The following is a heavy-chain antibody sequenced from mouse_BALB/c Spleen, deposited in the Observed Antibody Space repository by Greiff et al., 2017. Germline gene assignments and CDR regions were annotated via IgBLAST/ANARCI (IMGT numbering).Heavy chain of an antibody. V-gene: IGHV3-2*02. CDR1: GYSITSDYA. J-gene: IGHJ2*01. CDR3: ARRVYYGNYEDY. CDR2: ISYSGST. D-gene: IGHD2-1*01. Sequence: EVQGVESGPGLVKPSQSLSLTCTVTGYSITSDYAWNWIRQFPGNKLEWMGYISYSGSTSYNPSLKSRISITRDTSKNQFFLQLNSVTTEDTATYYCARRVYYGNYEDYWGQGTTLTVSS.